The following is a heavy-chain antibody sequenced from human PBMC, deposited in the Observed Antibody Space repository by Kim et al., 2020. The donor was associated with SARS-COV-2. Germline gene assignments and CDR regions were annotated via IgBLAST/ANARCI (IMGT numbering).Heavy chain of an antibody. J-gene: IGHJ6*02. V-gene: IGHV3-15*01. CDR2: IKSKTDGGTT. CDR3: TTDRLTRGITMVRGVEDYYYYGMDV. D-gene: IGHD3-10*01. Sequence: GGSLRLSCAASGFTFSNAWMSWVRQAPGKGLEWVGRIKSKTDGGTTDYAAPVKGRFTISRDDSKNTLYLQMNSLKTEDTAVYYCTTDRLTRGITMVRGVEDYYYYGMDVWGQGTTVTVSS. CDR1: GFTFSNAW.